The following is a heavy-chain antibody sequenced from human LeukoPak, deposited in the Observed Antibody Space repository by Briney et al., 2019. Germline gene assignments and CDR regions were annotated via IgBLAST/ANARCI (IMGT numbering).Heavy chain of an antibody. CDR2: IRSKPNNYAT. Sequence: GGSLRLSCAASGFTFSDSAMHWVRQASGKGLEWVGRIRSKPNNYATAYAASVKGRFTISRDDAKNTAYLEMNSLTTEDTAVYYCRGIAAPSSLDVWGKGTTVTVSS. CDR1: GFTFSDSA. V-gene: IGHV3-73*01. CDR3: RGIAAPSSLDV. J-gene: IGHJ6*04. D-gene: IGHD6-6*01.